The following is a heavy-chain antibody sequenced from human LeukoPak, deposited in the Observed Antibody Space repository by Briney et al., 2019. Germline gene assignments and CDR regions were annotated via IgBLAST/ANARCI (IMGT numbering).Heavy chain of an antibody. D-gene: IGHD6-13*01. CDR1: GFTFSSYA. CDR2: ISGSGGST. J-gene: IGHJ4*02. V-gene: IGHV3-23*01. CDR3: AKEIVYSSSWYAGDDY. Sequence: GGSLRLSCAASGFTFSSYAMSWVRQAPGKGLEWVSGISGSGGSTYYADSVKGRFTISRDNSKNTLYLQMNSLRAEDTAVYYCAKEIVYSSSWYAGDDYWGQGTLVTVSS.